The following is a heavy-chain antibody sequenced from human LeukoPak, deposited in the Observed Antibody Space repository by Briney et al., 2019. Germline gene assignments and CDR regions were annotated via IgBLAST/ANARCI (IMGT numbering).Heavy chain of an antibody. CDR3: ARDNGGDYWYSDI. CDR1: GGSISSGSYY. D-gene: IGHD2-21*01. CDR2: IYTSGST. V-gene: IGHV4-61*02. J-gene: IGHJ2*01. Sequence: SQTLSLTCTVSGGSISSGSYYWSWIRQPAGKGLEWIGRIYTSGSTNYNPSLKSRVTISVDTSKNQLSLRLSSVTAADTAVYYCARDNGGDYWYSDIWGRGTLVTVSS.